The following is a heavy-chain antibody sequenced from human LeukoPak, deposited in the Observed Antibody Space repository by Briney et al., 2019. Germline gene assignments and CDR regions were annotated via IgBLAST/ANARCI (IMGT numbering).Heavy chain of an antibody. CDR1: GLTFSSYW. CDR2: MNGDGSAK. J-gene: IGHJ6*03. V-gene: IGHV3-7*01. CDR3: AKVPYENYYYYMDV. D-gene: IGHD3-22*01. Sequence: GGSLRLSCAASGLTFSSYWMSWVRQAPGKGLEWVANMNGDGSAKYYVDSLKGRFTISRDNAKNSLYLQMNSLRAEDTAVYYCAKVPYENYYYYMDVWGKGTTVTVSS.